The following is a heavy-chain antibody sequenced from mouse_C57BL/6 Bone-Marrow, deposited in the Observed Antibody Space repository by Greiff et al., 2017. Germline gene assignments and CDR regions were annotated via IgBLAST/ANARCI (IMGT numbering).Heavy chain of an antibody. CDR2: FYPGGGSI. Sequence: QVQLQQSGAELVKPGASVKLSCKASGYTFTEYTIHWVKQRSGQGLEWIGWFYPGGGSIKYNEKFKDKATLTADKSSSTASMELSSLTSEVSAVYFCARHEGGLFYFDYWGQGTTLTVSS. D-gene: IGHD6-1*01. J-gene: IGHJ2*01. CDR3: ARHEGGLFYFDY. V-gene: IGHV1-62-2*01. CDR1: GYTFTEYT.